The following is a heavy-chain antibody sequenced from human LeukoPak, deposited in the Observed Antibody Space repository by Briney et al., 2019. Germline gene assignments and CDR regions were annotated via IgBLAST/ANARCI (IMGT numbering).Heavy chain of an antibody. CDR3: ASGYDSRDDAFDI. CDR2: IYYSGST. CDR1: GGSISSYY. Sequence: SETLSLTCTVSGGSISSYYWSWIRQPPGKGLEWIGYIYYSGSTNYNPSLKSRVTISVDTSKNQFSLKLSSVTAADTAVYYCASGYDSRDDAFDIWGQGTMVTVSS. V-gene: IGHV4-59*12. J-gene: IGHJ3*02. D-gene: IGHD3-22*01.